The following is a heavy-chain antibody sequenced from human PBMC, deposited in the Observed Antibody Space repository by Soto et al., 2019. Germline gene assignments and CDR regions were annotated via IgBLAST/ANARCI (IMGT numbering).Heavy chain of an antibody. V-gene: IGHV1-18*01. CDR1: GYTFTSYG. CDR2: MSAYNGNT. CDR3: ARDLAVALIDY. Sequence: QVQLVQSGAEVKKPGASVKVSCKASGYTFTSYGISWVRQAPGQGLEWMGWMSAYNGNTKYAQKLQGRVTMTTDTSTSTAYMELRSLISEDTAVYYFARDLAVALIDYWGQGTLVTVSS. D-gene: IGHD6-19*01. J-gene: IGHJ4*02.